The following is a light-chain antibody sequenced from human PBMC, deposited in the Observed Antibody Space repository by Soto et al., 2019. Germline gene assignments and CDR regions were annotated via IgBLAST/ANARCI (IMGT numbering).Light chain of an antibody. V-gene: IGKV1-5*03. Sequence: DIQMTQSPSTLSASVGDRVTITCRASQSISTWLAWYQQKPGKAPKLLIYKASTLESGVPSGFSGSGSGTEFTLTISSLQPDDFATYYCQQYNDYSLTFGGGTKVEIK. CDR3: QQYNDYSLT. CDR1: QSISTW. J-gene: IGKJ4*01. CDR2: KAS.